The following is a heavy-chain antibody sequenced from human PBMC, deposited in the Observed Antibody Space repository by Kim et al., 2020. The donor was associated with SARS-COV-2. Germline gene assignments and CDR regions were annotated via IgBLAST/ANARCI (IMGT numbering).Heavy chain of an antibody. Sequence: DSVKGRFTISRDNSKNTLYLQMNSLRAEDTAVYYCAKRFYDILTGYYNDYWGQGTLVIVSS. J-gene: IGHJ4*02. D-gene: IGHD3-9*01. CDR3: AKRFYDILTGYYNDY. V-gene: IGHV3-23*01.